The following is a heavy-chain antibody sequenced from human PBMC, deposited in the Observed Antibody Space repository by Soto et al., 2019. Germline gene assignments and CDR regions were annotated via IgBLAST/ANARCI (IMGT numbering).Heavy chain of an antibody. V-gene: IGHV1-18*01. J-gene: IGHJ4*02. CDR1: GYTFTSYG. CDR2: ISAYNGNT. D-gene: IGHD6-19*01. Sequence: ASVKVSCKSSGYTFTSYGISGVRQAPGQGLEWMGWISAYNGNTNYAQKLQGRVTMTTDTSTSIAYMELRSLRSDDTAVYYCARDFKRIAVTGDFDYWGQGTLVTVSS. CDR3: ARDFKRIAVTGDFDY.